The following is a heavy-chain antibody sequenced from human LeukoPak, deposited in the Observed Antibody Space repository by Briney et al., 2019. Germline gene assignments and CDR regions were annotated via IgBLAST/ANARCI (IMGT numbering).Heavy chain of an antibody. CDR3: ARSEVNSSGYWVILY. CDR1: GESFSDYS. J-gene: IGHJ4*02. V-gene: IGHV4-34*01. Sequence: SETLSLTCAVYGESFSDYSWTWVRQPPGKGLQWVGEINHSGGTNHNPSLMSRVIMSVDTSKNQISLKVSSVTAADTAVYYCARSEVNSSGYWVILYWGQGTLVTVSS. CDR2: INHSGGT. D-gene: IGHD3-22*01.